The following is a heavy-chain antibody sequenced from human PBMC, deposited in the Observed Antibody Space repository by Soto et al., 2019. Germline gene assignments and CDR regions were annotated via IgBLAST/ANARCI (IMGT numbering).Heavy chain of an antibody. CDR3: TREESRRYEDAFDI. D-gene: IGHD2-15*01. Sequence: SGGSLRLSCTASGFTFGDYAMSWFRQAPGKGLEWVGFIRSKAYGGTTEYAASVKGRFTISRDDSKSIAYLQMNSLKTEDTAVYYCTREESRRYEDAFDIWGQGTMVTVSS. CDR1: GFTFGDYA. CDR2: IRSKAYGGTT. J-gene: IGHJ3*02. V-gene: IGHV3-49*03.